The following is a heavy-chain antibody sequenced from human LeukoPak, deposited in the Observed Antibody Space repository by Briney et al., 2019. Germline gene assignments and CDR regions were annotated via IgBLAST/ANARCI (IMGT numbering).Heavy chain of an antibody. V-gene: IGHV7-4-1*02. J-gene: IGHJ5*02. CDR2: INTNTGNP. CDR3: ARGSFSLSSWFDP. D-gene: IGHD2/OR15-2a*01. Sequence: ASVKVSCKASGYSFNSQGMNWVRQAPGQGLEWMGWINTNTGNPTYAQGFTGRFVFSLDTSVSTAYLQISSLKAEDTAVYYCARGSFSLSSWFDPWGQGTLVTVSS. CDR1: GYSFNSQG.